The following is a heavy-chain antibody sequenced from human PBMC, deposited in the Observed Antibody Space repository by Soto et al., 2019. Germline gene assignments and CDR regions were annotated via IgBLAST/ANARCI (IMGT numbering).Heavy chain of an antibody. CDR1: GFTFSTYT. CDR2: LSNNEINA. Sequence: QVELVESGGGVVQPGRSLRLSCAASGFTFSTYTMHWVRQAPGKGLEWVAALSNNEINADYADSVKGRFTISRDNSKNPLFLQMTSLIPEDTAVYYCARDWSISVAAPRYWGQGTLVTVSS. D-gene: IGHD6-19*01. CDR3: ARDWSISVAAPRY. V-gene: IGHV3-30-3*01. J-gene: IGHJ4*02.